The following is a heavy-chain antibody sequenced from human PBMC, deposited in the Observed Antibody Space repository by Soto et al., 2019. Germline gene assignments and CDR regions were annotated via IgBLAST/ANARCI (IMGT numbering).Heavy chain of an antibody. J-gene: IGHJ6*02. CDR1: GFTFSNNA. CDR2: ISYDGSNK. Sequence: QVQLVESGGGVVQPGRSLRLSCAASGFTFSNNAMDWVRQAPGKGLEWVAVISYDGSNKYIAESVKGRFTISRDNSNNPLFLQMNSPRADDTAVYYCARGTTTTAFSAMDVWGQGTRVTVSS. D-gene: IGHD1-1*01. CDR3: ARGTTTTAFSAMDV. V-gene: IGHV3-30-3*01.